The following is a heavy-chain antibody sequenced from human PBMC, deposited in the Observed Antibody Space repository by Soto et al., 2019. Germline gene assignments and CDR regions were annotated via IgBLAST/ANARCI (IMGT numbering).Heavy chain of an antibody. Sequence: SETLSLTCTVSGGSLSSNYWTWIRQSPGKGLEWIGYVYFSGNTNYNPSLKSRVSISIDTSKNQFSLRLASVTAADTAFYYCGSVRPSGYVLSWGQGTLATVSS. J-gene: IGHJ5*02. CDR3: GSVRPSGYVLS. CDR1: GGSLSSNY. D-gene: IGHD6-25*01. V-gene: IGHV4-59*01. CDR2: VYFSGNT.